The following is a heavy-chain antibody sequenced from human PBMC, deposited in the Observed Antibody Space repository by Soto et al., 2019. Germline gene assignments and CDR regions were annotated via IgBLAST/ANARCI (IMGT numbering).Heavy chain of an antibody. CDR1: DFSFSTYG. CDR2: ISGSGDTT. V-gene: IGHV3-23*01. Sequence: DVQLLESGGGLVQPGGSLRLSCAASDFSFSTYGMNWVRQAPGKGLEWVSGISGSGDTTYYADSVKGRFTISSDSSKNTVYLQMNCLRADDTAVYYCAKDGDFSNTVDHWGQGTLVTVSS. CDR3: AKDGDFSNTVDH. D-gene: IGHD4-4*01. J-gene: IGHJ4*02.